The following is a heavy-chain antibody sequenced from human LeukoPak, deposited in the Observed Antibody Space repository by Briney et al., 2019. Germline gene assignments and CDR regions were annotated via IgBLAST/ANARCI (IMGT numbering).Heavy chain of an antibody. CDR1: GGSISSYY. CDR2: IYYSGST. Sequence: SETLSLTCTVSGGSISSYYWSWIRQPPGKGLEWIGYIYYSGSTNYNPSLKSRVTISVDTSKNQFSLKLSSVTAADTAVYYCARGYGSGSLYYFDYWGQGTLVTVSS. D-gene: IGHD3-10*01. CDR3: ARGYGSGSLYYFDY. J-gene: IGHJ4*02. V-gene: IGHV4-59*08.